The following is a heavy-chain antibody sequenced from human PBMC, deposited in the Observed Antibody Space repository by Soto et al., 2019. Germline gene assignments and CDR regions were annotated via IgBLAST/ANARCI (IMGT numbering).Heavy chain of an antibody. CDR2: ISTYNGNT. V-gene: IGHV1-18*01. Sequence: QVQLVQSGAEVKKPGASVKVSCKAYGYTFTSYGISWVRQAPGQGLEWMGWISTYNGNTKYAQKLQGRVTMTTDTSTRTAYMELRSLRSDDTAVFYCASEMVRGVVSDYWGQGTLVTVSS. J-gene: IGHJ4*02. CDR1: GYTFTSYG. CDR3: ASEMVRGVVSDY. D-gene: IGHD3-10*01.